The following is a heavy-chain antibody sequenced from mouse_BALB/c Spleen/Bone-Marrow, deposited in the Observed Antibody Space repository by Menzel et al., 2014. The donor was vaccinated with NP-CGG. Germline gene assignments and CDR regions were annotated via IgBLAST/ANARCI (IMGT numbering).Heavy chain of an antibody. V-gene: IGHV1S56*01. Sequence: QVQLKQSGPELVKPGALVKISCKASGYTFTSYDINWVRRRPGQGLEWIGWIYPGDGSTKYNEKFKGKATLTADKSSSTAYMQLSSLTSENSAVYFCARSGDSSGYGFAYWGQGTLVTVSA. J-gene: IGHJ3*01. CDR2: IYPGDGST. D-gene: IGHD3-2*01. CDR3: ARSGDSSGYGFAY. CDR1: GYTFTSYD.